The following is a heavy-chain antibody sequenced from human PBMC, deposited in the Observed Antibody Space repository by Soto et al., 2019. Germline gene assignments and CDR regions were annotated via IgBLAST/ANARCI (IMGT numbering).Heavy chain of an antibody. D-gene: IGHD6-13*01. Sequence: QVQLVQSGAEVKKPGASVKVSCKASGYSFSFYGISWVRQAPGQGLEWMGWSSAYNGNTNYVQKFQDRVTMTTDTSTSTAYMELRSLRSDDTAVYYCARDARCSWTAEYFHLWGQGTLVTVSS. V-gene: IGHV1-18*01. CDR2: SSAYNGNT. CDR1: GYSFSFYG. CDR3: ARDARCSWTAEYFHL. J-gene: IGHJ1*01.